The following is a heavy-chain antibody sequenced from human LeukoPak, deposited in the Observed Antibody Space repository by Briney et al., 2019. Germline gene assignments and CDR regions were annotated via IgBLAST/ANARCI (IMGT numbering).Heavy chain of an antibody. CDR3: ARFGSSWVDY. CDR1: GGTFSSYA. D-gene: IGHD6-13*01. J-gene: IGHJ4*02. Sequence: ASVKVSCKASGGTFSSYAISWVRQATGQGLEWMGWMNPNSGNTGYAQKFQGRVTMTRNTSISTAYMELSSLRSEDTAVYYCARFGSSWVDYWGQGTLVTVSS. CDR2: MNPNSGNT. V-gene: IGHV1-8*02.